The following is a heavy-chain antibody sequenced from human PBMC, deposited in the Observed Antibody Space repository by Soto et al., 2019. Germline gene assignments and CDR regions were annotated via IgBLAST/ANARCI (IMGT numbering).Heavy chain of an antibody. V-gene: IGHV3-30-3*01. D-gene: IGHD3-22*01. CDR3: ARDRYYYDSSGSSDDAFDI. CDR2: ISYDGSNK. CDR1: GFTFSSYA. Sequence: GGSLRLSCAASGFTFSSYAMHWVRQAPGKGLEWVAVISYDGSNKYYADSVKGRFTISRDNSKNTLYLQMNSLRAEDTAVYYCARDRYYYDSSGSSDDAFDIWGQGAMVTVSS. J-gene: IGHJ3*02.